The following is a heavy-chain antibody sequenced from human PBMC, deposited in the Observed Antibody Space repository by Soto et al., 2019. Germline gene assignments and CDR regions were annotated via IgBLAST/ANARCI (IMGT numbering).Heavy chain of an antibody. Sequence: QPGGSLRLSCAASGFTFSSYGMHWVRQAPGKGLEWVAVISYDGSNKYYADSVKGRFTISRDNSKNTLYLQMNSLRAEDTAVYYCAKGWELLHYYYGMDVWGHGTTVTVSS. CDR1: GFTFSSYG. J-gene: IGHJ6*02. CDR3: AKGWELLHYYYGMDV. D-gene: IGHD1-26*01. CDR2: ISYDGSNK. V-gene: IGHV3-30*18.